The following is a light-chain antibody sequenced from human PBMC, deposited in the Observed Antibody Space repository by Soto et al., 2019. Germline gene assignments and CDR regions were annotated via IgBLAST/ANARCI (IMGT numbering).Light chain of an antibody. CDR3: SSYNPLKV. V-gene: IGLV2-14*01. CDR1: SSDVGGYNY. CDR2: DVS. Sequence: QSALTQPDSVSGSPGQSITISCTGTSSDVGGYNYVSWYQQHPGKAPKLMIYDVSNRPSGVSNRFYGSKSGNTASLTISGLQAEDDADYYCSSYNPLKVFVTGTKLTVL. J-gene: IGLJ1*01.